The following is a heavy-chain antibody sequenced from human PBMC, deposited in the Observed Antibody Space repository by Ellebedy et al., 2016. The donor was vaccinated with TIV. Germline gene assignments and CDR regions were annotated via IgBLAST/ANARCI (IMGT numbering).Heavy chain of an antibody. CDR1: GFIFSDYY. CDR3: ARDDGLRTVDY. J-gene: IGHJ4*02. Sequence: GESLKISXTPSGFIFSDYYMTWIRQAPGKGLEWVSFISSTGSLIYSADSVKGRFTISRDNAENSLYLQMNSLRAEDTAVYYCARDDGLRTVDYWGQGTLVTVSS. V-gene: IGHV3-11*04. D-gene: IGHD3-10*01. CDR2: ISSTGSLI.